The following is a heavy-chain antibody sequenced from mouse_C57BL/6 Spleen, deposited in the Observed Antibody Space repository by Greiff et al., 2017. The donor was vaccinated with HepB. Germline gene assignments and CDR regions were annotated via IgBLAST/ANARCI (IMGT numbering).Heavy chain of an antibody. J-gene: IGHJ3*01. CDR2: IYPRSGNT. CDR3: ARSAYYSNYPFAY. Sequence: VQLQQSGAELARPGASVKLSCKASGYTFTSYGISWVKKRTGQGLEWIGEIYPRSGNTYYNEKFKGKATLTADKSSSTAYMELRSLTSEDSAVYFCARSAYYSNYPFAYWGQGTLVTVSA. D-gene: IGHD2-5*01. CDR1: GYTFTSYG. V-gene: IGHV1-81*01.